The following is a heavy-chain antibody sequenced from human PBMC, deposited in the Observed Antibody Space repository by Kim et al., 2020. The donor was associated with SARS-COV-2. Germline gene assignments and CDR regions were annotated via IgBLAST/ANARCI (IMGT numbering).Heavy chain of an antibody. V-gene: IGHV3-23*01. CDR3: ARDYGSGIFYTIHY. J-gene: IGHJ4*02. D-gene: IGHD3-10*01. CDR1: GFTFSHYA. CDR2: ISCSDGGT. Sequence: GGSLRLSCAASGFTFSHYAMTWVRQAPGKGLEWVSGISCSDGGTYYADSVKGRFTISRDNSKNTLNLQMDNLRDEGTAMYYCARDYGSGIFYTIHYWGQGTLVTFSS.